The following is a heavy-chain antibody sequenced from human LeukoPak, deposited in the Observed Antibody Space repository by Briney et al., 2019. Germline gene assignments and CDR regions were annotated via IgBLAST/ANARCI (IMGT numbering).Heavy chain of an antibody. J-gene: IGHJ4*02. V-gene: IGHV3-23*01. Sequence: GGSLRLSCAASGFTFSTYWMSWVRQAPGKGLEWVSGISGTDGRTYYADSVKGRFSMSRDNSKNTVSVQMNSLRAEDTAVYYCAKTGGYSYGSLDSWGQGTLVTVSS. CDR2: ISGTDGRT. CDR3: AKTGGYSYGSLDS. CDR1: GFTFSTYW. D-gene: IGHD5-18*01.